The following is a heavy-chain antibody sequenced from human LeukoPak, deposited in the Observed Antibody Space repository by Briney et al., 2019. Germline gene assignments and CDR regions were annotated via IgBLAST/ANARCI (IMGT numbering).Heavy chain of an antibody. CDR3: ARVGDSSSWYWFDP. D-gene: IGHD6-13*01. Sequence: ASVKVSCKASGYTFTSYGISWVRQAPGQGLEWMGWISAYNGNTNYAQKLQGRVTMTTDTSTSTAYMELRSPRSDDTAVYYCARVGDSSSWYWFDPWGQGTLVTVSS. J-gene: IGHJ5*02. V-gene: IGHV1-18*01. CDR1: GYTFTSYG. CDR2: ISAYNGNT.